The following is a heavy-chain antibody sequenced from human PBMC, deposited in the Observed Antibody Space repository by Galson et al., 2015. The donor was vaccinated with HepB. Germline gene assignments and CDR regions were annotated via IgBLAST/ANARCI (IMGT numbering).Heavy chain of an antibody. J-gene: IGHJ6*02. CDR2: INGDNDNT. CDR3: ARGRFSSSSAPYYCFCGMDV. CDR1: GYTFTTSA. Sequence: SVKVSCKASGYTFTTSAMHWVRQAPGQRLEWMGWINGDNDNTNYSQKFQGRVTITRDTSASIVYMEMSSLRSEDTAVYYCARGRFSSSSAPYYCFCGMDVGGQGTTVTVS. V-gene: IGHV1-3*01. D-gene: IGHD6-6*01.